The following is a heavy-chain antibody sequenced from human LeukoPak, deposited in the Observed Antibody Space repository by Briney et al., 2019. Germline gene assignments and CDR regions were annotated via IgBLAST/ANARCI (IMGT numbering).Heavy chain of an antibody. D-gene: IGHD3-9*01. CDR2: IIPIIGTA. J-gene: IGHJ6*04. V-gene: IGHV1-69*13. CDR1: GGTFSIYA. CDR3: ARVRDSYDILTGYHNHYGMDV. Sequence: ASVKVSCKASGGTFSIYAISWVRQAPGQGLEWMGGIIPIIGTANYAQKFQGRVTITADESTSTAYMELSSLRSEDTAVYYCARVRDSYDILTGYHNHYGMDVWGKGTTVTVSS.